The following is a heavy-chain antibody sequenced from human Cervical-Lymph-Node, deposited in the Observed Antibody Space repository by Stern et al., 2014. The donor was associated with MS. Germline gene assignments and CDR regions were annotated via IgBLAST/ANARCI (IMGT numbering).Heavy chain of an antibody. Sequence: EVQLVESGRGLVQPCKSLRLSCVASGFIFDDYAMHWVRQVPGTAPEWVSGIDWNSGRIRYADSGKGRFTTARDNAKNSLYLQMNSLRTDDTALYYCARVRVGANDFWGQGTLVTVSS. CDR2: IDWNSGRI. V-gene: IGHV3-9*01. D-gene: IGHD1-26*01. CDR1: GFIFDDYA. J-gene: IGHJ4*02. CDR3: ARVRVGANDF.